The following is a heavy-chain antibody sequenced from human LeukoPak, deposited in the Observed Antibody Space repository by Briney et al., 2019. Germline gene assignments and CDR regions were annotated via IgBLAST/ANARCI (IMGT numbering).Heavy chain of an antibody. CDR1: GFTFSNAW. CDR2: IKSKTDGGTT. CDR3: TTDRSRGYNWFDP. Sequence: PGGSLRLSCAASGFTFSNAWMSWVRQAPGKGLEWVGRIKSKTDGGTTDYAAPVKGRFTISRDDSKNTLYLQMNSLKTEDTAVYYCTTDRSRGYNWFDPWGQGTLVTVSS. V-gene: IGHV3-15*01. D-gene: IGHD1-26*01. J-gene: IGHJ5*02.